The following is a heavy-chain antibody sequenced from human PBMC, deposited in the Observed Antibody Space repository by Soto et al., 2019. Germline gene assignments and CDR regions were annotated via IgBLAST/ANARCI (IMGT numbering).Heavy chain of an antibody. Sequence: QVQLQESGPGLVKPSQTLSLTCTVSGGSIRSGDYYWSWIRQPPGKGLEWIGYIYYSGNTYYNPSLKSRVTISVDTSKNQFSLKLSSVTAADTALYYCARDPARGGGSYLGYFDNWGQGTLVTVSS. V-gene: IGHV4-30-4*01. D-gene: IGHD1-26*01. CDR2: IYYSGNT. J-gene: IGHJ4*02. CDR1: GGSIRSGDYY. CDR3: ARDPARGGGSYLGYFDN.